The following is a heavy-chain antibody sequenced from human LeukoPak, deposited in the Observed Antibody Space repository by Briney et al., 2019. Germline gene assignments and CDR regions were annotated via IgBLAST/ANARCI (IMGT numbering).Heavy chain of an antibody. CDR2: INPNRGST. CDR1: GYTFTSYY. J-gene: IGHJ6*03. Sequence: ASVKVSCKASGYTFTSYYMHWVRQAPGQGLEWMGIINPNRGSTSYAQKFQGRVTMTRDTSISTAYMELSRLRSDDTAVYYCARGPGRGDGYIDYYYYYMDVWGKGTTVTVSS. CDR3: ARGPGRGDGYIDYYYYYMDV. D-gene: IGHD5-24*01. V-gene: IGHV1-46*01.